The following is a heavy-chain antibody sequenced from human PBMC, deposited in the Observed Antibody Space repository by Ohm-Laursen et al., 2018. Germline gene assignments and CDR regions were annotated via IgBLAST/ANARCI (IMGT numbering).Heavy chain of an antibody. J-gene: IGHJ4*02. Sequence: GASVKVSCKASGYTFTTYDITWVRQAAGQGPEWMGWVNPNSGNTGYAQKFRDRVTMTSDTSISTAYMELYGLTSEDTAAYYCARAVRNQLVSDYWGQGTLVTASS. CDR1: GYTFTTYD. CDR3: ARAVRNQLVSDY. CDR2: VNPNSGNT. D-gene: IGHD1-1*01. V-gene: IGHV1-8*02.